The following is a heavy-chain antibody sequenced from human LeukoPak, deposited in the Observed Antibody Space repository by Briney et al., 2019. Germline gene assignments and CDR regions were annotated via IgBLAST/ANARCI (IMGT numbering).Heavy chain of an antibody. CDR1: GFTFSSYS. J-gene: IGHJ4*02. CDR2: ISSSSSTI. Sequence: GGSLRLSCAASGFTFSSYSMNWVRQAPGKGLEWVSYISSSSSTIYYADSVKGRFTISRDNAKNSLYLQMNSLRAEDTAVYYCARDPGVGGYPNYYFDYWGQGTLVTVSS. D-gene: IGHD3-22*01. V-gene: IGHV3-48*01. CDR3: ARDPGVGGYPNYYFDY.